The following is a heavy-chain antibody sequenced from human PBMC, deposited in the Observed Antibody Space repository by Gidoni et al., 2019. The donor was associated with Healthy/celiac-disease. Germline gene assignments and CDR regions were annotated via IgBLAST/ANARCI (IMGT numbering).Heavy chain of an antibody. CDR2: IYYSGST. V-gene: IGHV4-59*08. D-gene: IGHD6-13*01. CDR3: ARAYSSSWYWYFDL. CDR1: GGSISSYY. Sequence: QVQLQESGPGLVKPSETLSLTCTVSGGSISSYYWSWIRQPPGKGLEWIGYIYYSGSTNYNPSLKSRVTISVDTSKNQFSLKLSSVTAADTAVYYCARAYSSSWYWYFDLWGRGTLVTVSS. J-gene: IGHJ2*01.